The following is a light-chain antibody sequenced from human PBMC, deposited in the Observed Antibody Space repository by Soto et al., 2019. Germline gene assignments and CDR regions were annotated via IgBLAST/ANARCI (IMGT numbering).Light chain of an antibody. CDR2: ATS. Sequence: DIQMPPPPSSLSASVGDRATITCRARQSIRSDLNWYQHKPGKAPKLLIYATSTLQSGVPSRFSGSGSGTDFTLTISSLQPEDFATYYCQQSFSTPPYTFGQGTKLEIK. CDR3: QQSFSTPPYT. J-gene: IGKJ2*01. CDR1: QSIRSD. V-gene: IGKV1-39*01.